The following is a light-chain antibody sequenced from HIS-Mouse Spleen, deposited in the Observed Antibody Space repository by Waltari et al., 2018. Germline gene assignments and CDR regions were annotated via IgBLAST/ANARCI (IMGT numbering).Light chain of an antibody. CDR2: EVS. CDR3: SSYAGSNNLGV. CDR1: TNDVGGYNY. V-gene: IGLV2-8*01. J-gene: IGLJ2*01. Sequence: QSALTQPPSPSGSPGQSVPISATGTTNDVGGYNYFSWYQQHPGKAPKLMIYEVSKRPSGVPDRFSGSKSGNTASLTVSGLQAEDEADYYCSSYAGSNNLGVFGGGTKLTVL.